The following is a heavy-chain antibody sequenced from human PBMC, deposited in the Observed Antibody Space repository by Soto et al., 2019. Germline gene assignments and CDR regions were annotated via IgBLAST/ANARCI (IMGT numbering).Heavy chain of an antibody. CDR1: GGYISSYY. Sequence: SQTLSLTCTVSGGYISSYYWSWIRKPPGKGLEWIGYIYYSGSTNYNPSLKIRVTISVDTCKNQFSLKLGSVTAADTAVYYCASVTMVVTHHAFEIWGQGTMVTVSS. CDR2: IYYSGST. CDR3: ASVTMVVTHHAFEI. J-gene: IGHJ3*02. V-gene: IGHV4-59*01. D-gene: IGHD4-17*01.